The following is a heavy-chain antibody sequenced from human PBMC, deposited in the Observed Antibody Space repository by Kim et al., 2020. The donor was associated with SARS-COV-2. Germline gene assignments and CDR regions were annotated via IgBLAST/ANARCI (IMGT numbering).Heavy chain of an antibody. CDR2: INHSGST. Sequence: SETLSLTCAVYGGSFSGYYWSWIRQPPGKGLEWIGEINHSGSTNYNPSLKSRVTISVDTSKNQFSVKLSSVTAADTAVYYCARVRGVTVLLGYYYYGMDVWGQGTTVTVSS. V-gene: IGHV4-34*01. CDR3: ARVRGVTVLLGYYYYGMDV. J-gene: IGHJ6*02. D-gene: IGHD3-10*01. CDR1: GGSFSGYY.